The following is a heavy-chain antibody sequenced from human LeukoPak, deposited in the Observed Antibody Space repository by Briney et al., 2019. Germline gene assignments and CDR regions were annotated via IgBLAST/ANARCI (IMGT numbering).Heavy chain of an antibody. CDR2: IYHSGSL. CDR3: ASKANCSGGRCPRGAFDI. D-gene: IGHD2-15*01. Sequence: SGTLSLTCAISGGSISSSNWWSWVRQPPGKGLEWIGEIYHSGSLNYNPSLKSRVTISVDKSKNQFSLKLSSVTAADTAVYYCASKANCSGGRCPRGAFDIWGPGTKVTVSS. CDR1: GGSISSSNW. J-gene: IGHJ3*02. V-gene: IGHV4-4*02.